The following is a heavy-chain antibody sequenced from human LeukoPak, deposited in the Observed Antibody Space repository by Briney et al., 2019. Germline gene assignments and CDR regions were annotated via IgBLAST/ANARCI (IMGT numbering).Heavy chain of an antibody. J-gene: IGHJ4*02. D-gene: IGHD2-2*01. CDR3: ARHSDNAYYFDY. Sequence: SETLSLTCTVSGGSISSYYWGWIRQPPGKGLEWIGYIYYSGSTNYNPSLKSRVTISVDTSKNQFSLKLSSVTAADTAVYYCARHSDNAYYFDYWGQGTLVTVSS. CDR2: IYYSGST. CDR1: GGSISSYY. V-gene: IGHV4-59*08.